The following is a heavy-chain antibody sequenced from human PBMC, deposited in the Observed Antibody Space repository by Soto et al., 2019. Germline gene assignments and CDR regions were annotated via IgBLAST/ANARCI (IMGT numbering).Heavy chain of an antibody. CDR2: ISPYTGNT. V-gene: IGHV1-18*01. Sequence: QVQLVQSGDEVKKPGASVKVSCKASGYIFVNYVIAWVRQAPGQGLEWMGWISPYTGNTHSATKIQGRLTMTTDTSTTPAYMDLGSLTSDATAVYYCVMVDNYVTPTPQDVWGQGTTVTVS. J-gene: IGHJ6*02. CDR3: VMVDNYVTPTPQDV. D-gene: IGHD3-16*01. CDR1: GYIFVNYV.